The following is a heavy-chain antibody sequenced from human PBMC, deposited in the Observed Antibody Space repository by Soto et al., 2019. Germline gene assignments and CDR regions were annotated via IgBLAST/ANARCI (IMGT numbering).Heavy chain of an antibody. V-gene: IGHV4-30-4*08. CDR3: VRDMQLWRLDS. Sequence: PSETLSLTCTVSGGSVSSGNYYWSWIRQPPGKGLDWFGYIFYIGSTYYNPSLKSGVTILLDTSKNHFSPKLSSLFAEDTAVYYCVRDMQLWRLDSWGQGTLVTVSS. CDR2: IFYIGST. CDR1: GGSVSSGNYY. D-gene: IGHD2-15*01. J-gene: IGHJ4*02.